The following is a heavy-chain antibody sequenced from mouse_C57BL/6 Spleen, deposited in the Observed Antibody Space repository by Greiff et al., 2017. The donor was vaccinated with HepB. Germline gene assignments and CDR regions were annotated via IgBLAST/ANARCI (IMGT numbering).Heavy chain of an antibody. D-gene: IGHD1-1*01. J-gene: IGHJ2*01. CDR3: ARARSSYYFDY. CDR1: GYTFTSYW. V-gene: IGHV1-59*01. CDR2: IDPSDSYT. Sequence: VQLQQPGAELVRPGPSVKLSCKASGYTFTSYWMHWVKQRPGQGLEWIGVIDPSDSYTNYNQKFKGKATLTVDTSSSTAYMQLSSLTSEDSAVYYCARARSSYYFDYWGQGTTLTVSS.